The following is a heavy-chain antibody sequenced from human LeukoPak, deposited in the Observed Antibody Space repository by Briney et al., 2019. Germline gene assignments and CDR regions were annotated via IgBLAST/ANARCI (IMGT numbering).Heavy chain of an antibody. CDR2: IIPIFGTA. D-gene: IGHD6-6*01. Sequence: ASVKVSCKASGGTFSSYAISWVRQAPGQGLEWMGGIIPIFGTANYAQKFQGRVTITADESTSTAYMELSSLGSEDTAVYYCARVLGQLGPYYYYYMDVWGKGTTVTVSS. J-gene: IGHJ6*03. CDR3: ARVLGQLGPYYYYYMDV. V-gene: IGHV1-69*13. CDR1: GGTFSSYA.